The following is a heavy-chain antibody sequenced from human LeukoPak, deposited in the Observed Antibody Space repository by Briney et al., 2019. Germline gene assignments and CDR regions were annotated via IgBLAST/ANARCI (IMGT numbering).Heavy chain of an antibody. CDR3: ARGRSSGSYPNWFDP. D-gene: IGHD3-10*01. CDR1: GGSISSSSYY. V-gene: IGHV4-39*07. J-gene: IGHJ5*02. CDR2: IYYSGST. Sequence: SETLSLTCTVSGGSISSSSYYWGWIRQPPGKGLEWIGSIYYSGSTYYNPSLKSRVTISVDTSKNQFSLKLSSVTAADTAVYCCARGRSSGSYPNWFDPWGQGTLVTVSS.